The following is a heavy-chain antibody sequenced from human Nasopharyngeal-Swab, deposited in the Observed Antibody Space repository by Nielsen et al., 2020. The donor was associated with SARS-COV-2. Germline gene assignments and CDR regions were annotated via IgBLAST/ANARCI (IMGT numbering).Heavy chain of an antibody. D-gene: IGHD3-10*01. CDR3: ARARMVRGVMGVYYYYGMDV. V-gene: IGHV1-69*13. Sequence: SVQVSCKASGGTFSSYAISWVRQAPGQGLEWMGGIIPIFGTANYAQKFQGRVTITADESTSTAYMELSSLRSEDTAVYYCARARMVRGVMGVYYYYGMDVWGQGTTVTVSS. CDR1: GGTFSSYA. J-gene: IGHJ6*02. CDR2: IIPIFGTA.